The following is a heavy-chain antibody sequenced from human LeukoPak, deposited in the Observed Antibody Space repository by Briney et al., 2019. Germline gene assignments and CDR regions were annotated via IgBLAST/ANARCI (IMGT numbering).Heavy chain of an antibody. J-gene: IGHJ4*02. V-gene: IGHV3-53*01. CDR1: GFTVSSNY. CDR2: IYSGGST. Sequence: GGSLRLSCAASGFTVSSNYMSWVRQAPGKGLEWVSVIYSGGSTYYADSVKGRFTISRDNSKTTVYLQMNSLRTEDTATYYCAKAVDDYFFDYWGQGTLVTVSS. CDR3: AKAVDDYFFDY. D-gene: IGHD2-21*02.